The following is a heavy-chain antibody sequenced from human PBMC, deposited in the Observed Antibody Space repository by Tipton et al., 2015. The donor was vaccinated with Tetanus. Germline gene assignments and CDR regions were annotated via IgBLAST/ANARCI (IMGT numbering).Heavy chain of an antibody. J-gene: IGHJ4*02. D-gene: IGHD3-22*01. CDR2: IYYRGET. CDR1: GGSISGYY. CDR3: ARIRYYPDSSAFLSDY. Sequence: TLSLTCTVSGGSISGYYWTWMRQPPGKGLEWLGYIYYRGETNYNPSVSSRLTISLDTSKNQVSLRLTSVTAADTAVYFCARIRYYPDSSAFLSDYWGRGIRVTVSS. V-gene: IGHV4-59*07.